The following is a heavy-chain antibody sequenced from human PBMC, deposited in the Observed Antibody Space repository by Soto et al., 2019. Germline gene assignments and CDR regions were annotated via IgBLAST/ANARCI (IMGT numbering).Heavy chain of an antibody. CDR1: SDSISSSRW. CDR3: ATYYDILTGYTFDY. CDR2: IYHSGST. D-gene: IGHD3-9*01. V-gene: IGHV4-4*02. Sequence: SETLSLTCAVSSDSISSSRWWSWVRQPPRKGLEWIGEIYHSGSTNYNPSLKSRVTISVDKSKNQFSLKLSSVTAADTAVYYCATYYDILTGYTFDYWGQGTLVTVSS. J-gene: IGHJ4*02.